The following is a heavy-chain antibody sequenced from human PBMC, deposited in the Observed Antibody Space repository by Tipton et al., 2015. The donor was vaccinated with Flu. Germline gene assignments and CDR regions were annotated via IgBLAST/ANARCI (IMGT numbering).Heavy chain of an antibody. CDR1: GGSINSYY. CDR2: IYSSGST. D-gene: IGHD6-19*01. J-gene: IGHJ4*02. V-gene: IGHV4-4*07. Sequence: TLSLTCTVSGGSINSYYWSWIRQSAGKGLEWIGRIYSSGSTNYNPSLKSRVTMSVDTSKNQFSLKLSSVTAADTAVYYCATKFAYSSGWEPLDYWGQGTLVTVSS. CDR3: ATKFAYSSGWEPLDY.